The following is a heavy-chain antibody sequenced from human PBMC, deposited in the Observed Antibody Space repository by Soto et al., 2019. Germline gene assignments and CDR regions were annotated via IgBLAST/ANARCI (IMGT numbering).Heavy chain of an antibody. CDR2: INHSGST. CDR3: ARGGPSDCYNHEPRFDP. CDR1: GGSFSGYY. Sequence: SETLSLTCAVYGGSFSGYYWSWIRQPPGKGLEWIGEINHSGSTTDNPSLKSRVTISVDTSKNQFSLKLSSVTAADMAVYYCARGGPSDCYNHEPRFDPWGQGTLVTVSS. D-gene: IGHD2-21*01. J-gene: IGHJ5*02. V-gene: IGHV4-34*01.